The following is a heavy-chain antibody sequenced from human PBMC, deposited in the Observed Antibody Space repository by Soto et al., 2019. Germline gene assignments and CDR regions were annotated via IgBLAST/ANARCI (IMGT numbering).Heavy chain of an antibody. D-gene: IGHD4-4*01. Sequence: ASVKVSCKASGYPFSDNQIHWLRRAPGQGLEWMGRINPKSDDTNYAQKFQGRVTMTRDTSIDTAYLELTGLTSDDTATYYCARKHSLDYIRWGLDPWGQGTVGPVSP. J-gene: IGHJ5*02. CDR2: INPKSDDT. CDR3: ARKHSLDYIRWGLDP. V-gene: IGHV1-2*02. CDR1: GYPFSDNQ.